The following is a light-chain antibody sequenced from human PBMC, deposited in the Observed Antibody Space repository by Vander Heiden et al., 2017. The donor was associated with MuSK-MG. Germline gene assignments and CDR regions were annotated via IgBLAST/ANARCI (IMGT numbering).Light chain of an antibody. CDR1: NSNIGAGYD. J-gene: IGLJ3*02. Sequence: QSVLSQPPSVSGAPGQRVTISCTGTNSNIGAGYDVHWYQQFPGTAPKLLIYGNTNRPSGVPDRCSASKSDTSASLAISGLQADDEADYYCQSYDTALSGALFGGGTKLTVL. CDR3: QSYDTALSGAL. CDR2: GNT. V-gene: IGLV1-40*01.